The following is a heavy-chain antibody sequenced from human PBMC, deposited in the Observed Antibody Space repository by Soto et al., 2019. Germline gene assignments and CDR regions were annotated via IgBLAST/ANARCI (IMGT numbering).Heavy chain of an antibody. J-gene: IGHJ4*02. V-gene: IGHV3-53*01. Sequence: VQLVESVGGLIQPGGSLRLSCAASGFTVSNNHMTWVRQAAGKGLELVSFVHGGGSTSYADSVKGRFTISRDNSKTTLYLQMDSLRAEDPAIYYCAGSLTTAASLAYWGRGNRVTVS. CDR2: VHGGGST. CDR3: AGSLTTAASLAY. D-gene: IGHD3-9*01. CDR1: GFTVSNNH.